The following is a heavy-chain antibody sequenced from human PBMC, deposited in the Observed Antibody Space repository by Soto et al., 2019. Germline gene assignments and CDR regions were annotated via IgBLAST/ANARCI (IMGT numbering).Heavy chain of an antibody. CDR3: TKYTYTSRYSYFGMDV. D-gene: IGHD2-15*01. J-gene: IGHJ6*02. CDR1: GFNFRDYA. CDR2: IRSKAYGETE. V-gene: IGHV3-49*03. Sequence: GGSLRLSCTFSGFNFRDYAMSWSRQVPGKGLEWVGVIRSKAYGETEDYAASVKGRFTIYRDDSKSTAYLQMSSLQTEDTGVYYCTKYTYTSRYSYFGMDVWGHGTTVTVSS.